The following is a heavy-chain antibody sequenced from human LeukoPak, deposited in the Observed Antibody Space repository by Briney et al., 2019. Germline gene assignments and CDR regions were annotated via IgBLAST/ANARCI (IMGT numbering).Heavy chain of an antibody. CDR3: ARRPGSGWYGRYFDL. CDR1: GGSFSGYY. V-gene: IGHV4-34*01. Sequence: SETLSLTCAVYGGSFSGYYWSWIRQPPGKGLEWIGEINHSGSTNYNPSLKSRVTISVDTSKNQFSLELSSVTAADTAVYYCARRPGSGWYGRYFDLWGRGTLVTVSS. CDR2: INHSGST. J-gene: IGHJ2*01. D-gene: IGHD6-19*01.